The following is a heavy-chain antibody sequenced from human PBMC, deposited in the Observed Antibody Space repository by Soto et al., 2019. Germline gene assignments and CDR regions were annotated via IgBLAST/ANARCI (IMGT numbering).Heavy chain of an antibody. D-gene: IGHD6-19*01. Sequence: GASVKVSCKASGYTFTSYAMHWVRQAPGQRLEWMGWINAGNGNTKYSQKFQGRVTITRDTSASTAYMELSSLRSEDTAVYYCAAASVQTSIAVDVVHLFAHWGQGTLVTVSS. CDR2: INAGNGNT. V-gene: IGHV1-3*01. J-gene: IGHJ4*02. CDR1: GYTFTSYA. CDR3: AAASVQTSIAVDVVHLFAH.